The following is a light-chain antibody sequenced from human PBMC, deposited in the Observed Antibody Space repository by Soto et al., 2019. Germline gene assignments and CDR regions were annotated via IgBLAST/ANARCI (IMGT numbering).Light chain of an antibody. V-gene: IGLV2-14*03. CDR3: ASYTTGRIRV. CDR1: SSDIGAYNS. Sequence: QSALTQPASVSASPGQSITISCTGTSSDIGAYNSVSWYQQHPGEAPQLIIYDVSYRPSGISSRFSGSKSGNTASLTVSGLQADDDADYYCASYTTGRIRVFGGGTEVTVL. CDR2: DVS. J-gene: IGLJ2*01.